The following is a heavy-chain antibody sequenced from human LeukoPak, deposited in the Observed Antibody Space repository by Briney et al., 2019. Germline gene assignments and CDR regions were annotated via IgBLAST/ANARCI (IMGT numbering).Heavy chain of an antibody. CDR1: GFTVSSNY. J-gene: IGHJ4*02. V-gene: IGHV3-66*01. Sequence: GGSLRLSCAASGFTVSSNYMSWVRQAPGKGLEWVSVIYSGGSTYYADSVKGRFTISRDNSKNTLYLQMNSLRAEDTAVYYCAWEMTTVTSFDYWGQGTLVTVSS. D-gene: IGHD4-17*01. CDR3: AWEMTTVTSFDY. CDR2: IYSGGST.